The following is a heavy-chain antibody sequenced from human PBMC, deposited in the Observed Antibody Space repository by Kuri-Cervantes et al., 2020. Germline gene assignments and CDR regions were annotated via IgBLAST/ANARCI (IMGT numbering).Heavy chain of an antibody. CDR1: GFTFSTYT. V-gene: IGHV3-9*01. D-gene: IGHD5-18*01. Sequence: SLKISCAASGFTFSTYTMNWVRQAPGKGLEWVSGINWNSGTIGYADSVKGRFTISRDNAKNSLYLQMNSLRAEDTALYYCARARGYNYGALDYWGQGTLVTVSS. CDR2: INWNSGTI. J-gene: IGHJ4*02. CDR3: ARARGYNYGALDY.